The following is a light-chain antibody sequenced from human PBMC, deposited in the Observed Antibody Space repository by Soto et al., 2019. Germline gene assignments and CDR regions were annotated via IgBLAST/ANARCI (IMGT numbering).Light chain of an antibody. CDR2: GAS. V-gene: IGKV3-11*01. CDR1: QSIGIY. CDR3: QHRSSWPGTWT. J-gene: IGKJ1*01. Sequence: EVVLTPSPATMSLSPGEGATLSCRASQSIGIYLTWYRQKPGQAPRLLIYGASNRATGIPARFSGSGSGTDFTLTITSLEPEDFAVYYCQHRSSWPGTWTFGQGTKVDIK.